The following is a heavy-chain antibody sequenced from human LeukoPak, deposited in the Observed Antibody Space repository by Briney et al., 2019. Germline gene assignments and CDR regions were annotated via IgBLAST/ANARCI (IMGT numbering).Heavy chain of an antibody. J-gene: IGHJ6*03. CDR1: GFTFSSYA. V-gene: IGHV3-23*01. D-gene: IGHD3-22*01. CDR2: ISGSGGST. Sequence: GGSLRLSCAASGFTFSSYAMSWVRQAPGKGLEWVSAISGSGGSTYYADSVKGRFTISRDNTNNILHLQMNSLRAEDTAVYYLAKMALTMIVVPYYMDVWGKGTTVTVSS. CDR3: AKMALTMIVVPYYMDV.